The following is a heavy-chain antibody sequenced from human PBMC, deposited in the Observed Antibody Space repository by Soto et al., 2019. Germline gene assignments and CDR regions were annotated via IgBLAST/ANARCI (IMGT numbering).Heavy chain of an antibody. CDR3: AKLLGPGSYYDDDY. D-gene: IGHD3-10*01. V-gene: IGHV1-69*01. J-gene: IGHJ4*02. CDR1: GGTSNNYA. CDR2: IIAYFGTA. Sequence: QVQLVQSGAEVKTPGSSVKVSCRASGGTSNNYADTWVRQAPGHGLEWMGGIIAYFGTATYAHKFRGRLTITADDSTRTNDMELRSMTTDDTAIYYWAKLLGPGSYYDDDYWGQGILGNVSA.